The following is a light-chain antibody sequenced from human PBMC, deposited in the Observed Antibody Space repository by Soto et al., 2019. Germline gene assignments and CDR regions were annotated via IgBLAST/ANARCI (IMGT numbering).Light chain of an antibody. CDR3: LLYYGNIQV. J-gene: IGLJ3*02. CDR2: STS. CDR1: TGAVTSASY. V-gene: IGLV7-43*01. Sequence: QAVVIQEPSLTVSPGETVTLTCASSTGAVTSASYPNWLQQKPGQAPRALVHSTSNKHSWTPARFSGSLLGGKAALTLSGVQPEGEADYYCLLYYGNIQVFGRGTKLTVL.